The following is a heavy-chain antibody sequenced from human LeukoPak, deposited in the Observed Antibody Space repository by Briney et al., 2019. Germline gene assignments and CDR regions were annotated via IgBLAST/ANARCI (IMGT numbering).Heavy chain of an antibody. CDR2: IYSDNT. CDR3: ARQMATIDGILDY. D-gene: IGHD5-24*01. V-gene: IGHV3-66*02. CDR1: GFTVSTNS. J-gene: IGHJ4*02. Sequence: GGSLRLSCIVSGFTVSTNSMSWVRQAPGKRLEWVSFIYSDNTYYSDSVKGRFTISRDNSKNTLYLQMNSLKTEDTALYYCARQMATIDGILDYWGQGTLVTVSS.